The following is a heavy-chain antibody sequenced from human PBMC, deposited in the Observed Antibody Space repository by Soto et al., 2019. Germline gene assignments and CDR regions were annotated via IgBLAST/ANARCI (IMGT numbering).Heavy chain of an antibody. Sequence: SETLSLTCTVSGGSISSGGYYWSWIRQHPGKGLEWIGYIYYSGSTYYNPSLKSRVTISVDTSKNQFSLKLSSVTAADTAVYYCARGYMGDFDYWGQENLVPVSS. CDR3: ARGYMGDFDY. CDR1: GGSISSGGYY. J-gene: IGHJ4*02. V-gene: IGHV4-31*03. CDR2: IYYSGST. D-gene: IGHD1-20*01.